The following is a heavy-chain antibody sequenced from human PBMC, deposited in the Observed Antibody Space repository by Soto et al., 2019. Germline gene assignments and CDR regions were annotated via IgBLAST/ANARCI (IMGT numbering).Heavy chain of an antibody. CDR3: ATTKSYYDSSGYYYPH. J-gene: IGHJ4*02. V-gene: IGHV1-24*01. Sequence: RASVKVSCKVSGYTLTELSMHWVRQAPGKGLEWMGGFDPEDGETIYAQKFQGRVTMTEDTSTDTAYMELSSLRSEDTAVYYCATTKSYYDSSGYYYPHWGQGTLVTVSS. CDR1: GYTLTELS. D-gene: IGHD3-22*01. CDR2: FDPEDGET.